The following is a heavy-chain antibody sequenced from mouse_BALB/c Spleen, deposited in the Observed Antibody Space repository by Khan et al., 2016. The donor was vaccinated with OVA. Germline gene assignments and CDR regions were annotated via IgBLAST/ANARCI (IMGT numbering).Heavy chain of an antibody. CDR2: INPYNAGT. Sequence: VQLQQSGPELVEPGASVKMSCKASGYTFTNYVMHWVKQKPGQGLEWIGYINPYNAGTRYNEKFKGKATLTSDISSTTAYMELSSLTSEDSAVFYCAREAFSWDFSFPYWGQGTLVTVSA. D-gene: IGHD4-1*01. V-gene: IGHV1S136*01. CDR1: GYTFTNYV. J-gene: IGHJ3*01. CDR3: AREAFSWDFSFPY.